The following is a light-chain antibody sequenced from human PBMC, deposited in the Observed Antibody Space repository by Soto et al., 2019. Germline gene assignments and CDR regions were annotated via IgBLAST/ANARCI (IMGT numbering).Light chain of an antibody. CDR1: SSNIGAGYD. CDR3: QSYDSSLSGSRV. J-gene: IGLJ2*01. CDR2: ANS. V-gene: IGLV1-40*01. Sequence: QPVLTQPPSVSGAPGQRVTISCTGSSSNIGAGYDVHWYQHLPGTAPKLLIYANSNRPSGVPDRFSGSRSATSASLAITGLQAEDEADYYCQSYDSSLSGSRVFGGGTKLTVL.